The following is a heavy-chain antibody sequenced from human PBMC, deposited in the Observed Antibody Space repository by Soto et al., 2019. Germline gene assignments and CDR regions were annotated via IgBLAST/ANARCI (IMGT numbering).Heavy chain of an antibody. V-gene: IGHV3-23*01. CDR1: GFTFTSYA. Sequence: GGSLRLSCAASGFTFTSYAMSWVRQAPGKGLEGVSSITGSGGSTFYSDSVKGRFTISRDISKNTLYLQMNSLRAEDTAVYYCAKDRHDWNYPYFFDHWGQGTLVTVSS. D-gene: IGHD1-7*01. CDR2: ITGSGGST. J-gene: IGHJ4*02. CDR3: AKDRHDWNYPYFFDH.